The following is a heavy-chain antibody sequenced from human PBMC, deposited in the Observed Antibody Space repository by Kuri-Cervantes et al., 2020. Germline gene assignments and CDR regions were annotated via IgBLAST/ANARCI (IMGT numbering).Heavy chain of an antibody. CDR1: GFTFISYW. J-gene: IGHJ4*02. D-gene: IGHD3-22*01. V-gene: IGHV3-7*03. Sequence: GGSLRLSCAASGFTFISYWMNWVRQAPGKGLEWVATIQQDGSLKYYLDSVKGRFTISRDNADNSLYLQMNSLRADDTAVYYCARYDDLRIWGQGTLVTVSS. CDR2: IQQDGSLK. CDR3: ARYDDLRI.